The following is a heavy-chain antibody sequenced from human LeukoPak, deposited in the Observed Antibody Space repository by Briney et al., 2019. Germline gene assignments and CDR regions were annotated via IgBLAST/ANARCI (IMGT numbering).Heavy chain of an antibody. CDR3: AKGPALSFPHPYNWFDP. D-gene: IGHD1-26*01. V-gene: IGHV3-23*01. CDR1: GFTFSSYA. Sequence: GGSLRLSCAASGFTFSSYAVSWVRQAPGKGLEWVSAIGGSGGSTYYADSVKGRFTISRDNSKNTLFLQMNSLRAEDTAVYYCAKGPALSFPHPYNWFDPWGQGTLVTVSS. CDR2: IGGSGGST. J-gene: IGHJ5*02.